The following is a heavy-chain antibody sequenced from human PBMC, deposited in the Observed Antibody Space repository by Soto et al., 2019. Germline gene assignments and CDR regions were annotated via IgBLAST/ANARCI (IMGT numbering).Heavy chain of an antibody. CDR1: GYSFTIYW. CDR3: ARLAPTLVTNMDV. CDR2: IYPGDSDT. Sequence: GESLKISGNCSGYSFTIYWIGWVLQMPGKGLEWMGIIYPGDSDTRYSPSFQGQVTISADKSISTAYLQWSSLKASDTAMYYCARLAPTLVTNMDVWGQGTTVTVSS. J-gene: IGHJ6*02. D-gene: IGHD3-9*01. V-gene: IGHV5-51*01.